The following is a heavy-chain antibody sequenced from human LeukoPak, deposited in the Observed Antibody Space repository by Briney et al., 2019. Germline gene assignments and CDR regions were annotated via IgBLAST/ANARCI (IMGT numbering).Heavy chain of an antibody. CDR1: GYSISSGYY. CDR3: ALTPRGEIDY. CDR2: IYHSGST. D-gene: IGHD3-10*01. J-gene: IGHJ4*02. Sequence: SETLSLXCAVSGYSISSGYYWGWIRQPPGKGLEWIGSIYHSGSTYYNPSLKSRVTISVDTSKNQFSLKLSSVTAADTAVYYCALTPRGEIDYWGQGTLVTVSS. V-gene: IGHV4-38-2*01.